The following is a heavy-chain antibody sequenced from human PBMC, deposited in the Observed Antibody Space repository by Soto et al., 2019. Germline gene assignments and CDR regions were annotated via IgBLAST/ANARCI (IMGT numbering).Heavy chain of an antibody. CDR3: AKDRAITMIVVVIHPFDY. D-gene: IGHD3-22*01. J-gene: IGHJ4*02. CDR1: GFTFSSYA. CDR2: ISGSGGST. V-gene: IGHV3-23*01. Sequence: GGSLRLSCAASGFTFSSYAMSWVRQAPGKGLEWVSAISGSGGSTYYADSVKGRFTISRDNSKNTLYLQMNSLRAEDTAVYYCAKDRAITMIVVVIHPFDYWGQGTLVTVSS.